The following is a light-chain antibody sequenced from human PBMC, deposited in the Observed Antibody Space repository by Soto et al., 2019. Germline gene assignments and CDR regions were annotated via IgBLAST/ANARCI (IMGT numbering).Light chain of an antibody. J-gene: IGKJ1*01. Sequence: DIQMTQSPSTLSATAGDRVTITCRASQGISTWLAWYQPQPGKAPKLLIYGASSLASGVPSRFSGSGSGTEFTLTISSLQPDDFANYYCQQHNGYSERMFGQGTKVDIK. CDR2: GAS. V-gene: IGKV1-5*01. CDR1: QGISTW. CDR3: QQHNGYSERM.